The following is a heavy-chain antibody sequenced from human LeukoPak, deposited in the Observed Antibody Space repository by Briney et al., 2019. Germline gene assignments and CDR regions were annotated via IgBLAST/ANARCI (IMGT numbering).Heavy chain of an antibody. D-gene: IGHD4-11*01. CDR3: AKGGSSYSEMDY. CDR2: LSASGGLT. J-gene: IGHJ4*02. V-gene: IGHV3-23*01. Sequence: GGSLRLSCAASGFTFSSYAMSWVRQSPGKGLEWVSGLSASGGLTYYADSVKGRFTISRDNSKNTLYLQMNSLRADDTAVYYCAKGGSSYSEMDYWGQGTLVTVSS. CDR1: GFTFSSYA.